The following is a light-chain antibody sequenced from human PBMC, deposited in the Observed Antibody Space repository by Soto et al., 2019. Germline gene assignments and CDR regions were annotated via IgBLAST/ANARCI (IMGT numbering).Light chain of an antibody. CDR1: QSISSY. J-gene: IGKJ1*01. CDR2: AAS. V-gene: IGKV1-39*01. CDR3: QQSYSTPWT. Sequence: DIQMTQSPSSLSASVGDRVTITCRASQSISSYLNWYQQKPGKAPKLLIYAASSLQSGVPSRFRGSGSGTDLTLTISRLQPEDFATYYCQQSYSTPWTFGQGTKVEIK.